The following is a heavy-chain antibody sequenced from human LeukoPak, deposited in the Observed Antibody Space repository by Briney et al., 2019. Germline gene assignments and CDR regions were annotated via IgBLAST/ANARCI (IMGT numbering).Heavy chain of an antibody. D-gene: IGHD3-10*01. V-gene: IGHV3-30*18. CDR3: AKGSYGSGSYVDY. CDR1: GFTFSNYA. Sequence: PGGSLRLSCAASGFTFSNYAMHWVRQAPGKGLEWVAVISFDGSDQYYADSVRGRFTISRDNSKNSLYLQMNSLRAEDAALYYCAKGSYGSGSYVDYWGQGTLITVSS. J-gene: IGHJ4*02. CDR2: ISFDGSDQ.